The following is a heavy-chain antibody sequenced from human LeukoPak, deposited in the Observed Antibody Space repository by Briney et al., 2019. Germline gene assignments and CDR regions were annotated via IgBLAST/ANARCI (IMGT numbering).Heavy chain of an antibody. CDR2: ISGSGDTT. Sequence: QTGGSLRLSCAASGFTFRNAWMSWVRQVPGKGLEWVSAISGSGDTTFYADSVKGRFTISRDNSKKTLYLQVNSLRAEDTAVYFCAKELTTERTPGVDSWGQGTLVTVSS. CDR1: GFTFRNAW. D-gene: IGHD4-17*01. CDR3: AKELTTERTPGVDS. J-gene: IGHJ4*02. V-gene: IGHV3-23*01.